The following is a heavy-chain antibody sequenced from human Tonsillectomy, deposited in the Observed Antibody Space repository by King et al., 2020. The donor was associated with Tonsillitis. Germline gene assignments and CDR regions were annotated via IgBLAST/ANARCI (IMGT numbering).Heavy chain of an antibody. Sequence: VQLQESGPGLVKPSQTLSLTCTVSCGSNSGGAPYWSWIRQHPGKGLEWIVYIYDSENTYYNPSLKSRLTISIDTSENQFSLKLSSVTAADPAVYYCGRYEGGVFDSWGQGTLATVSS. CDR1: CGSNSGGAPY. J-gene: IGHJ5*01. V-gene: IGHV4-31*03. CDR2: IYDSENT. D-gene: IGHD2-15*01. CDR3: GRYEGGVFDS.